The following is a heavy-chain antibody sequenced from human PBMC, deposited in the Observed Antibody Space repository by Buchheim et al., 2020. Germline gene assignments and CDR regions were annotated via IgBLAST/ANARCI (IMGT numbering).Heavy chain of an antibody. CDR3: ARAWSKLTILDY. Sequence: QVQLVESGGGVVQPGRSLRLSCAASGFTFSNYAMHWVRQAPGKGLEWVAVISFDGSNKYYADSVKGRFTISRDKSKNTLYLQMNSLRAEDTAVYYCARAWSKLTILDYWGQG. V-gene: IGHV3-30-3*01. D-gene: IGHD4/OR15-4a*01. J-gene: IGHJ4*02. CDR1: GFTFSNYA. CDR2: ISFDGSNK.